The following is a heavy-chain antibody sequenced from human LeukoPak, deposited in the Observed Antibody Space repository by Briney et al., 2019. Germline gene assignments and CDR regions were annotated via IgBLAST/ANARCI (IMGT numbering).Heavy chain of an antibody. CDR3: ARANVLLWFGEFGDDAFDI. CDR2: INSDGSST. Sequence: PGGSLRLSCAAPGFTFSSYWMHWVRQAPGQGLVWVSRINSDGSSTSYADTVKGRFTISRDNAKNTLYLQLNSLRAEDTAVYYCARANVLLWFGEFGDDAFDIWGQGTMVTVSS. D-gene: IGHD3-10*01. J-gene: IGHJ3*02. CDR1: GFTFSSYW. V-gene: IGHV3-74*01.